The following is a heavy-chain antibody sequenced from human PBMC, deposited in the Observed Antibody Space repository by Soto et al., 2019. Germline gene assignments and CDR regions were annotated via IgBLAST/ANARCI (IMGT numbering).Heavy chain of an antibody. Sequence: GGSLRLSCAASGFTFSSYGMHWVRQAPGKGLEWVAVISYDGSNKYYADSVKGRFTISRDNSKNTLYLQMNSLRAEDTAVYYCAKDQGFGVVPPSGIEYGMDVWGQGTTVTVSS. CDR1: GFTFSSYG. V-gene: IGHV3-30*18. J-gene: IGHJ6*02. D-gene: IGHD3-3*01. CDR2: ISYDGSNK. CDR3: AKDQGFGVVPPSGIEYGMDV.